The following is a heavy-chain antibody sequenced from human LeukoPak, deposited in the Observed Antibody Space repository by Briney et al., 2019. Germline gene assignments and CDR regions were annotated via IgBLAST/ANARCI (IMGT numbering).Heavy chain of an antibody. J-gene: IGHJ4*02. D-gene: IGHD3-10*01. V-gene: IGHV4-39*01. Sequence: SETLPLTCTVSGGSISSSSYYWGWIRQPPGKGLEWIGSIYYSGSTYYNPSLKSRVTISVDTSKNQFSLKLSSVTAADTAVYYCARPLMVRGVILFDYWGQGTLVTVSS. CDR3: ARPLMVRGVILFDY. CDR1: GGSISSSSYY. CDR2: IYYSGST.